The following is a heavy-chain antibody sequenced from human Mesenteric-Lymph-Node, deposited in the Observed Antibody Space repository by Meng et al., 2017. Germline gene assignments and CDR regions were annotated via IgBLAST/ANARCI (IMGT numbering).Heavy chain of an antibody. D-gene: IGHD2-2*01. CDR1: GGSISNGDYY. Sequence: QVQLQGAGRGLVKPSPTLSLPFTVSGGSISNGDYYWSWIRQPPGKGLEWIGYIYNSGSTYYNPSLKSRVTISVDTSKNQFSLKLSSVTAADTAVYFCARGELLWDYWGQGTLVTVSS. CDR3: ARGELLWDY. CDR2: IYNSGST. V-gene: IGHV4-30-4*01. J-gene: IGHJ4*02.